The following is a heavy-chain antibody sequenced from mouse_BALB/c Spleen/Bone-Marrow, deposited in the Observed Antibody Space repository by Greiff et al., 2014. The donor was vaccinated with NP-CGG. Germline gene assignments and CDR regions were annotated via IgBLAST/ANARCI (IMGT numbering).Heavy chain of an antibody. V-gene: IGHV1-47*01. Sequence: VQLQESGAELVKPGASVKMSCKAFGYTFTTYTINWVKQNHGKSLEWIGNFNPYNDDTKYNEKFKGKAKLTVEKSSSTVYLELSRLTSDDSAVYCCAGGYRNWYFDVWGAGTTVTVSS. D-gene: IGHD2-12*01. J-gene: IGHJ1*01. CDR2: FNPYNDDT. CDR1: GYTFTTYT. CDR3: AGGYRNWYFDV.